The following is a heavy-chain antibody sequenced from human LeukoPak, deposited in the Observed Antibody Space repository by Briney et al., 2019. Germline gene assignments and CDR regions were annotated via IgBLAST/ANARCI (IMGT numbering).Heavy chain of an antibody. J-gene: IGHJ4*02. Sequence: GGSLRLSCAASGFTFSNAWMSWVRQAPGKGLEWVGRIKSKTDGGTTDYAAPVKGRFTISRDDPKNTLYLQMNSLKTEDTAVYYCSRHYYDSSGYYDYWGQGTLVTVSS. V-gene: IGHV3-15*01. CDR3: SRHYYDSSGYYDY. CDR2: IKSKTDGGTT. D-gene: IGHD3-22*01. CDR1: GFTFSNAW.